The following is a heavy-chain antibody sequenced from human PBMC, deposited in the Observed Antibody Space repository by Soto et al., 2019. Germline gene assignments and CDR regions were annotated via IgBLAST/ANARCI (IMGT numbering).Heavy chain of an antibody. J-gene: IGHJ5*02. CDR2: IYYSGST. Sequence: SETLSLTCAVSAGSISCSFWSWIRQSPGRELELIGYIYYSGSTYYNPSLKSRITISIDTSRNQFSLKMSSVTDADTAVYYCAKVGRIAAAGTWFDPWGQGTQVTVSS. D-gene: IGHD6-13*01. CDR3: AKVGRIAAAGTWFDP. CDR1: AGSISCSF. V-gene: IGHV4-59*01.